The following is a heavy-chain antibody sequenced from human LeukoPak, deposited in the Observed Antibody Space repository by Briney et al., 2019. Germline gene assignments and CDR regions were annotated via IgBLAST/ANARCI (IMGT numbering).Heavy chain of an antibody. CDR3: ARDHSGSFHFDY. CDR1: GFTFSSYA. CDR2: ISGSGGST. Sequence: PGGSLRLSCAASGFTFSSYAMSWVRQAPGKGLEWVSAISGSGGSTYYADSVKGRFTISRDNSKNTLYLQMNSLRAGDTAVYYCARDHSGSFHFDYWGQGTLVTVSS. J-gene: IGHJ4*02. D-gene: IGHD1-26*01. V-gene: IGHV3-23*01.